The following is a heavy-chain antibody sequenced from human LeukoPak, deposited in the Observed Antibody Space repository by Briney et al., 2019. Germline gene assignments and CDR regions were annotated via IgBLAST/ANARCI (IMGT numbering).Heavy chain of an antibody. CDR1: GFTFSSYS. Sequence: GGSLRLSCAASGFTFSSYSMNWVRQAPGEGLEWVSSISSSSSYIYYADSVKGRFTISRDNAKNSLYLQMNSLRAEDTAVYYCASYGDYNFDYWGQGTLVTVSS. CDR2: ISSSSSYI. D-gene: IGHD4-17*01. V-gene: IGHV3-21*01. CDR3: ASYGDYNFDY. J-gene: IGHJ4*02.